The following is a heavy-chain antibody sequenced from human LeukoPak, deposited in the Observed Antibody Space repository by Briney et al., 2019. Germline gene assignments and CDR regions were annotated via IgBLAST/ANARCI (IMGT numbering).Heavy chain of an antibody. CDR3: ARVHTIGYYYLDV. V-gene: IGHV4-39*07. Sequence: SETLSLTCTVSDGSISSSSSYYWAWIRQPPGKGLEWIGSIYYSGSTYYTPSLQSRLTISVDTSKSQFSLNLSSVTAADTAMYYCARVHTIGYYYLDVWGKGTTVTVSS. D-gene: IGHD5-24*01. CDR1: DGSISSSSSYY. CDR2: IYYSGST. J-gene: IGHJ6*03.